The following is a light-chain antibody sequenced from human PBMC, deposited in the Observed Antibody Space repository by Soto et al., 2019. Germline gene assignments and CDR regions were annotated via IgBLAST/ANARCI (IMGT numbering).Light chain of an antibody. CDR3: CSYAGSDTFGVV. CDR1: SSDVGAYNY. J-gene: IGLJ2*01. Sequence: QSALTQPPSASGSPGQSVTIFCTGTSSDVGAYNYVSWYQQHPGKAPKLMIYEVSKRPSGVPDRFSGSKSGNRASLTISGLQAEDEADYYCCSYAGSDTFGVVFGGGTKLTVL. V-gene: IGLV2-8*01. CDR2: EVS.